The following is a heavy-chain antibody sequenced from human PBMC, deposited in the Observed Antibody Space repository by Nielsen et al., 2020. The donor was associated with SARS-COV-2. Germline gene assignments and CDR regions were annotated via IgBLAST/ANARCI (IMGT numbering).Heavy chain of an antibody. Sequence: GESLKISCAASGFTFSSYGMHWVRQAPGKGLEWVAVISYDGSNKYYADSVKGRFTISRDNSKNTLYLQMNSLRAEDTAVYYCAKNPNSSWLDYFDYWGQGTLVTVSS. D-gene: IGHD6-13*01. CDR2: ISYDGSNK. CDR1: GFTFSSYG. CDR3: AKNPNSSWLDYFDY. J-gene: IGHJ4*02. V-gene: IGHV3-30*18.